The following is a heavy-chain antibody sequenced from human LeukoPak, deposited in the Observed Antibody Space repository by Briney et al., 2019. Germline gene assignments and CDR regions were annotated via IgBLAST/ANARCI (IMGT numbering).Heavy chain of an antibody. CDR3: ASGSTVDIVATIKGVLWDY. Sequence: GGSLRLSCAASGFTFSSYAMSWVRQAPGKGLEWVSGISDSGGDTYNADSVKGRFTISRDNSKNTLYLQMNSLRAEDTAVYYCASGSTVDIVATIKGVLWDYWGQGTLVTVSS. V-gene: IGHV3-23*01. CDR1: GFTFSSYA. J-gene: IGHJ4*02. CDR2: ISDSGGDT. D-gene: IGHD5-12*01.